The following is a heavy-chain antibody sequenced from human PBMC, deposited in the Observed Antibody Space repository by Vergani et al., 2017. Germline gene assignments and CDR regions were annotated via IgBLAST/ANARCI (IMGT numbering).Heavy chain of an antibody. J-gene: IGHJ4*02. CDR1: GFTFTTYA. CDR2: IWYDGGNK. D-gene: IGHD2-2*01. Sequence: QVQLVESGGGVVQPGRSLRLSCAASGFTFTTYAMHWVRQAPGKGLEWVAVIWYDGGNKYYADSGKGRFNISRDNSKNTLYLQMNSLRAEDTAVYYCASDRKYCRSSSCYSGRDPEDGYYFDYWGQGTLVTVSS. CDR3: ASDRKYCRSSSCYSGRDPEDGYYFDY. V-gene: IGHV3-33*01.